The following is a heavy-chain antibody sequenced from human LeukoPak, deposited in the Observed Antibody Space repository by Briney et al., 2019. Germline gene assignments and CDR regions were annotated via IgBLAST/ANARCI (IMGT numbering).Heavy chain of an antibody. V-gene: IGHV3-74*01. CDR3: TRDHGLDV. CDR1: GFTFSSYW. CDR2: INSDGSAT. Sequence: RGGSLRPSCAASGFTFSSYWMSWVRQAPGKGLMWVSQINSDGSATSCADPVKGRCTISRDNAKNMLYLEMNSLRVEDTAVYFCTRDHGLDVWGQGTTVTVSS. J-gene: IGHJ6*02.